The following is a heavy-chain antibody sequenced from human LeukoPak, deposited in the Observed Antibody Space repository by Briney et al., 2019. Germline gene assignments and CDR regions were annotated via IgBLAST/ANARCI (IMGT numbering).Heavy chain of an antibody. CDR1: GGSFSGYY. D-gene: IGHD6-13*01. V-gene: IGHV4-34*01. CDR2: INHSGST. CDR3: ARHATSIAAAGRFDY. J-gene: IGHJ4*02. Sequence: SKTLSLTCAVYGGSFSGYYWSWIRQPPGKGLEWIGEINHSGSTNYNPSLKSRVTISVDTSKNQFSLKLSSVTAADTAVYYCARHATSIAAAGRFDYWGQGTLVTVSS.